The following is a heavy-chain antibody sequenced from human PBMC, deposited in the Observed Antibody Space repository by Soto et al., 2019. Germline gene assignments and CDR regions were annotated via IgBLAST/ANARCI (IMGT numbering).Heavy chain of an antibody. V-gene: IGHV4-39*01. CDR2: IYYSGST. CDR1: GGSISSSSYY. D-gene: IGHD6-13*01. Sequence: QLQLQESGPGLVKPSETLSLTCTVSGGSISSSSYYWGWIRQPPGKGLEWIGSIYYSGSTYYNPSLKSRVTISVDTSKNQFSLKLSSVTAADTAVYYCARLLAATEKKAFDIWGQGTMVTVSS. J-gene: IGHJ3*02. CDR3: ARLLAATEKKAFDI.